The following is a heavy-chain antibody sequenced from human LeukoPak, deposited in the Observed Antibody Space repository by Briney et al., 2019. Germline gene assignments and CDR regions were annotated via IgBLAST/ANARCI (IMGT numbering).Heavy chain of an antibody. CDR3: ARGYSSSWYYYYGMDV. CDR1: GGSISSYY. D-gene: IGHD6-13*01. V-gene: IGHV4-4*09. CDR2: IYTSGST. Sequence: SETLSLTCTVSGGSISSYYWSWIRQPPGKGLEWIGYIYTSGSTNYNPSLKSRVTISVDTSKNQFSLKLSSVTAADTAVHYCARGYSSSWYYYYGMDVWGQGTTVTVSS. J-gene: IGHJ6*02.